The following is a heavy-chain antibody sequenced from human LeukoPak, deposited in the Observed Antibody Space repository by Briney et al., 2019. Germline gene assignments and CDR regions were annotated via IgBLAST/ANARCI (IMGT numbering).Heavy chain of an antibody. D-gene: IGHD4-17*01. CDR3: AREVSYGEVY. J-gene: IGHJ4*02. CDR2: ISYDGSNK. CDR1: GFTFSSYA. Sequence: PGGSLRLSCAASGFTFSSYAMHWVRQAPGKGLEWVAVISYDGSNKYYADSVKGRFTISRDNSKNTLYLQMNSLRAEDTAVYYCAREVSYGEVYWGQGTLVTVSS. V-gene: IGHV3-30*04.